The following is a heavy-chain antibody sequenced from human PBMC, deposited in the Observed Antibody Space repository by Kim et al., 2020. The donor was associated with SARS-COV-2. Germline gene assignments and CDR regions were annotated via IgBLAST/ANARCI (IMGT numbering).Heavy chain of an antibody. Sequence: GGSLRLSCAASGFTVSSNYMSWVRQAPGKGLEWVSVIYSGGSTYYADSVKGRFTISRDNSKNTLYLQMNSLRAEDTAVYYCARTSTSPDPRGRNYYMDVWGKGTTVTVSS. CDR1: GFTVSSNY. J-gene: IGHJ6*03. V-gene: IGHV3-66*01. D-gene: IGHD2-2*01. CDR3: ARTSTSPDPRGRNYYMDV. CDR2: IYSGGST.